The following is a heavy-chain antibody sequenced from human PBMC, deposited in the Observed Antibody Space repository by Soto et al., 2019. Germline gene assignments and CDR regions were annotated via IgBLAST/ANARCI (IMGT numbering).Heavy chain of an antibody. V-gene: IGHV3-30-3*01. CDR3: ARGIYSSGWSRHY. CDR2: ISYDGSNK. Sequence: QVQLVESGGGVVQPGRSLRLSCAASGFTFSSYAMHWVRQAPGKGLEWVAVISYDGSNKYYADSVKGRFTISRDNSKNTLYLQMNSLRAEDTAVYYCARGIYSSGWSRHYWGQGTLVTVSS. CDR1: GFTFSSYA. D-gene: IGHD6-19*01. J-gene: IGHJ4*02.